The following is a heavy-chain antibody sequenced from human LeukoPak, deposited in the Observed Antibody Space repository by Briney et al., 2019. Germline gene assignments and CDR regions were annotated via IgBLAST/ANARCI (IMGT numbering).Heavy chain of an antibody. J-gene: IGHJ6*03. V-gene: IGHV4-4*02. D-gene: IGHD7-27*01. CDR2: IYHSGST. CDR1: GGSISSSNW. CDR3: ARGDWGSPDYYYMDV. Sequence: KPSGTLSLTCAVSGGSISSSNWWSWVRQPPGKGLEWIGEIYHSGSTNYNPSLKSRVTISVDKSKNQFSLKLSSVTAADTAVYYCARGDWGSPDYYYMDVWGKGTTVTISS.